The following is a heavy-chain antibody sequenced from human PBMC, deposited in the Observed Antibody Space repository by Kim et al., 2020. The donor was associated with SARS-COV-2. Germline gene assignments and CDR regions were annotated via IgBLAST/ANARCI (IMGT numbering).Heavy chain of an antibody. CDR1: GGSFSGYY. CDR2: INHSGST. Sequence: SETLSLTCAVYGGSFSGYYWSWIRQPPGKGLEWIGKINHSGSTNYNPSLKSRVTISVDTSKNQFSLKLSSVTAADTAVYYCARGYWAGYYYYGMDVWGQGTTVTVSS. J-gene: IGHJ6*02. V-gene: IGHV4-34*01. D-gene: IGHD2-8*02. CDR3: ARGYWAGYYYYGMDV.